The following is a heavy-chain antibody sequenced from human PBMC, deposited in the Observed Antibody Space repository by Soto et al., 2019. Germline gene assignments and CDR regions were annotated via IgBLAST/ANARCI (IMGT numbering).Heavy chain of an antibody. J-gene: IGHJ4*02. CDR1: VVSISSGGYY. V-gene: IGHV4-31*03. D-gene: IGHD3-22*01. Sequence: SETLSLTCTFSVVSISSGGYYCSWIGQHPGKGLEWIGYIYYSGSTYYNPSLKSRVTISVDTSKNQFSLKLSSVTAADTAVYYCARGDYYDSRGYQHNPHFHYLGQGTLVNVSS. CDR3: ARGDYYDSRGYQHNPHFHY. CDR2: IYYSGST.